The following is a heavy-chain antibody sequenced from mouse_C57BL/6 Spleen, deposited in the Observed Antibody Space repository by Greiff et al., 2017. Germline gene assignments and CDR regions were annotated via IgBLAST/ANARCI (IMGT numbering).Heavy chain of an antibody. V-gene: IGHV3-6*01. CDR1: GYSITSGYY. Sequence: EVQLQESGPGLVKPSQSLSLTCSVTGYSITSGYYWNWIRQFPGNKLEWMGYISYDGSNNYNPSLKNRISITRDTSKNQFFLKLNSVTTEDTATYYCARRGDYDGVYAMDYWGQGTSVTVSS. CDR2: ISYDGSN. D-gene: IGHD2-4*01. J-gene: IGHJ4*01. CDR3: ARRGDYDGVYAMDY.